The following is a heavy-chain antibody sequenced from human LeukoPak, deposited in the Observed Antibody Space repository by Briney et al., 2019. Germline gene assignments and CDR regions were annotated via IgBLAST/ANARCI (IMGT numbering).Heavy chain of an antibody. CDR2: IYYSGST. CDR1: GGSISSYY. D-gene: IGHD3-10*01. CDR3: ARVIGSGSYSRFYYYYYGMDV. V-gene: IGHV4-59*08. J-gene: IGHJ6*02. Sequence: SETLSLTCTVSGGSISSYYWSWIRQPPGKGLEWIGYIYYSGSTNYNPSLKSRVTISVDTSKNQFSLKLSSVTAADTAVYYCARVIGSGSYSRFYYYYYGMDVWGQGTTVTVSS.